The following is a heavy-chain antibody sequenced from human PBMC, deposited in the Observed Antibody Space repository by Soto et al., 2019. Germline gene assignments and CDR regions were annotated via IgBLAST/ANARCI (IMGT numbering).Heavy chain of an antibody. J-gene: IGHJ4*02. D-gene: IGHD6-13*01. CDR3: ARSGETTYSSSWYRPFDY. Sequence: SETLSLTCTVSGGSISYYYWSWIRQPPGKGLQWIGYIYSSGSTNYNPSLRSRVTISVDTSKNQFSLKLSSVTAADTAVYYCARSGETTYSSSWYRPFDYWGQGTLVTVSS. CDR2: IYSSGST. V-gene: IGHV4-59*08. CDR1: GGSISYYY.